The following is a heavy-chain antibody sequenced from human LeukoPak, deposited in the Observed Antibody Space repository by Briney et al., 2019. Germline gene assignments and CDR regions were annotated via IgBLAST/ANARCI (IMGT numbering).Heavy chain of an antibody. CDR3: TKAPFAEGNQPDTHFDY. J-gene: IGHJ4*02. Sequence: PGGSLRLSCAASGFSFDDYAMHWVRQRPGKGLEWVSGIGWNSRSIAYADSVKGRFSISRDNAMSSLYLQMTSLRVDDTATYYCTKAPFAEGNQPDTHFDYWGQGALVTVSS. D-gene: IGHD3-10*01. CDR2: IGWNSRSI. V-gene: IGHV3-9*01. CDR1: GFSFDDYA.